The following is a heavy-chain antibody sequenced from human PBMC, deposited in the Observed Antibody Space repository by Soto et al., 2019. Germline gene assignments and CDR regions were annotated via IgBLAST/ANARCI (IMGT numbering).Heavy chain of an antibody. D-gene: IGHD5-12*01. J-gene: IGHJ4*02. CDR1: GFTFSNYW. V-gene: IGHV3-7*01. Sequence: EVQLVESGGGLVQPGGSLRLSCAASGFTFSNYWMSWVRQAPGKGLEWVANIKQDGTEKNYVDSVRGRFTISRDNAKHPLDLPMNSLPAEGTAVYYCASVAIWGQGSLVTVSS. CDR3: ASVAI. CDR2: IKQDGTEK.